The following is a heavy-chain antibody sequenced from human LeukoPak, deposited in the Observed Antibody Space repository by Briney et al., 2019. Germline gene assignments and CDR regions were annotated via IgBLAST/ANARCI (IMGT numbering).Heavy chain of an antibody. Sequence: GGSLRLSCAASGFTFDDYGMSWVRQAPGKGLEWVSAINWNGGSTGYAESVKRRFPLSRDTAKNSLYLQMNSLSAEDTALYYCARVPAAAGRNWFDPWGQGTLVTVSS. CDR3: ARVPAAAGRNWFDP. CDR1: GFTFDDYG. CDR2: INWNGGST. V-gene: IGHV3-20*04. D-gene: IGHD6-13*01. J-gene: IGHJ5*02.